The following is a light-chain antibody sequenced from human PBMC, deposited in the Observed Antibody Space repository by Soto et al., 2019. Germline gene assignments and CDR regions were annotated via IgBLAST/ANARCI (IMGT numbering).Light chain of an antibody. Sequence: DIQMTQSPSSLSASVGDRVTITCRARQSISSYLNWYQQKPGKAPKLLIYDASSLESGVPSRFSGSGSGTEFALTISRLQPEDFATYYCQQNYSTPLAFGGGTKVDI. CDR2: DAS. CDR1: QSISSY. CDR3: QQNYSTPLA. J-gene: IGKJ4*01. V-gene: IGKV1-39*01.